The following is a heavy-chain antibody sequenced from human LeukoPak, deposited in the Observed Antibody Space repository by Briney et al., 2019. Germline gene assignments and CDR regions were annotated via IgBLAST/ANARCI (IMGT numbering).Heavy chain of an antibody. CDR1: GGSISSYY. CDR3: ARVRYFDLNWFDP. V-gene: IGHV4-59*01. Sequence: SETLSLTCTVSGGSISSYYWSWIRQPPGKGLEWIRYIYYSGSTNYNPSLKSRVTISVDTSKNQFSLKLSSVTAADTAVYYCARVRYFDLNWFDPWGQGTLVTVSS. D-gene: IGHD3-9*01. CDR2: IYYSGST. J-gene: IGHJ5*02.